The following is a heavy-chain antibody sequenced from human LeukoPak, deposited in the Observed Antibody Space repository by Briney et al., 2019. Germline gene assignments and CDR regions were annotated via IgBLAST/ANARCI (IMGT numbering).Heavy chain of an antibody. J-gene: IGHJ6*02. CDR3: ARGDRSYYHYGMDV. CDR2: IYYSGGT. V-gene: IGHV4-31*03. CDR1: RGSINSHAYY. Sequence: PSETLSLTCSVSRGSINSHAYYWSWVRQHPGKGLEWIGYIYYSGGTYYNPSLKSRITISVDTSENQFSLKLSSVTAADTAVYYCARGDRSYYHYGMDVWGQGTTVTVSS. D-gene: IGHD2-21*01.